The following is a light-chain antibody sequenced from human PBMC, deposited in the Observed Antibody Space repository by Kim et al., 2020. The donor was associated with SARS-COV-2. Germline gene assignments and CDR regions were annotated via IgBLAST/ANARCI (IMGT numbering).Light chain of an antibody. V-gene: IGKV2-28*01. CDR2: VGS. Sequence: GYNYLDWYLQKPGQSPQVLIYVGSHRASGVPDRFSGSGSGTDFTLKISKVEAGDVGVYYCMQPPQTMYTFGQGTKLEI. CDR3: MQPPQTMYT. CDR1: GYNY. J-gene: IGKJ2*01.